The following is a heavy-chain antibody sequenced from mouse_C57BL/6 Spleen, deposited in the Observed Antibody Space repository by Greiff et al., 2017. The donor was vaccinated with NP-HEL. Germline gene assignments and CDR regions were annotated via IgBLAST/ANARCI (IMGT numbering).Heavy chain of an antibody. CDR3: ARRRTGTYLFAY. J-gene: IGHJ3*01. CDR2: INPSTGGT. CDR1: GYSFTGYY. D-gene: IGHD4-1*01. Sequence: VQLKESGPELVKPGASVKISCKASGYSFTGYYMNWVKQSPEKSLEWIGEINPSTGGTTYNQKFKAKATLTVDKSSSTAYMQLKSLTSEDSAVYYCARRRTGTYLFAYWGQGTLVTVSA. V-gene: IGHV1-42*01.